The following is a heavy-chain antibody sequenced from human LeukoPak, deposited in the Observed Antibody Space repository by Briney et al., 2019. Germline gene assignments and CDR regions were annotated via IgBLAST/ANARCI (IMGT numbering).Heavy chain of an antibody. J-gene: IGHJ6*02. V-gene: IGHV4-59*01. CDR1: GGSISSYY. D-gene: IGHD3-16*01. Sequence: IPSETLSLTCTVSGGSISSYYWSWIRQPPGKGLEWIGYIYYSGSTNYNPSLKSRVTISVDTSKNQFSLKLSSVTAADTAVYYCARGTIQGLRENGMDVWGQGTTVTVSS. CDR3: ARGTIQGLRENGMDV. CDR2: IYYSGST.